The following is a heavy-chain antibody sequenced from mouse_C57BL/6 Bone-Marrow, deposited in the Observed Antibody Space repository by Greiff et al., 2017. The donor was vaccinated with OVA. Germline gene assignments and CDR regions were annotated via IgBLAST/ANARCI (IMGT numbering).Heavy chain of an antibody. CDR1: GYTFTSYW. V-gene: IGHV1-55*01. CDR2: IYPGSGST. D-gene: IGHD2-3*01. J-gene: IGHJ1*03. Sequence: VQLQQPGAELVKPGASVKLSCKASGYTFTSYWMHWVKQRPGQGLEWIGDIYPGSGSTNYNEKFKSKATLTVDTSSSTAYMQLSSLTSEDSAVYYCARGSDGSYWYFDVWGTGTTVTVSS. CDR3: ARGSDGSYWYFDV.